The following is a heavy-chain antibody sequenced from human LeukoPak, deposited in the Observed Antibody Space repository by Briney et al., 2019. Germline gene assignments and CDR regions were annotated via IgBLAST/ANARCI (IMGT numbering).Heavy chain of an antibody. D-gene: IGHD3-3*01. CDR3: ARDQTYYDFWSDFDY. V-gene: IGHV3-21*01. Sequence: GGSLRLSCAASGFTFSSYGMNWVRQAPGKGLEWVSSISSSSSYIYYADSVKGRFTISRDNAKNSLYLQMNSLRAEDTAVYYCARDQTYYDFWSDFDYWGQGTLVTVSS. J-gene: IGHJ4*02. CDR2: ISSSSSYI. CDR1: GFTFSSYG.